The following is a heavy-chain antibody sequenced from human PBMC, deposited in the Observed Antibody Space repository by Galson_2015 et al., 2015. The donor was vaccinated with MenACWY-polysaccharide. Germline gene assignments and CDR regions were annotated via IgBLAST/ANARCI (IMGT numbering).Heavy chain of an antibody. Sequence: LSLTGSVSGGSIRSGNYYWSCVRQAPGKGLEWIGYIQRSGSTYYNPSRKNRFTISLDTSKDQYSLRLTSVTAADTALYYCVRAPYCDSTDCYRHDAFDIWGPGTMVTVAS. D-gene: IGHD2-2*01. J-gene: IGHJ3*02. CDR1: GGSIRSGNYY. CDR3: VRAPYCDSTDCYRHDAFDI. CDR2: IQRSGST. V-gene: IGHV4-30-4*01.